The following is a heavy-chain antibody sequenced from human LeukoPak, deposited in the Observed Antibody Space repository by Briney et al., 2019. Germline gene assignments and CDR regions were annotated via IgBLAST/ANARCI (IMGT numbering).Heavy chain of an antibody. D-gene: IGHD3-22*01. Sequence: SETLSLTCTVSGGSISSYYWSWIRQPPGKGLEWIGYIYYSGGTNYNPSLKSRVTISVDTSKNQFSLKLSSVTAADTAVYYCAGREYYYDSSGYLDYWGQGTLVTVSS. CDR2: IYYSGGT. V-gene: IGHV4-59*08. CDR3: AGREYYYDSSGYLDY. CDR1: GGSISSYY. J-gene: IGHJ4*02.